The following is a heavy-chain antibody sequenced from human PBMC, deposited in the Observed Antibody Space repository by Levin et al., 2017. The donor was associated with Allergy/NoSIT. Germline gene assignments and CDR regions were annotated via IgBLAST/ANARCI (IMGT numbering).Heavy chain of an antibody. Sequence: ASVKVSCKASGYTFTGYYMHWVRQAPGQGLEWMGWINPNSGGTNYAQKFQGRVTMTRDTSISTAYMELSRLRSDDTAVYYCARAQLRETAQDYWGQGTLVTVSS. D-gene: IGHD5-24*01. J-gene: IGHJ4*02. CDR3: ARAQLRETAQDY. V-gene: IGHV1-2*02. CDR1: GYTFTGYY. CDR2: INPNSGGT.